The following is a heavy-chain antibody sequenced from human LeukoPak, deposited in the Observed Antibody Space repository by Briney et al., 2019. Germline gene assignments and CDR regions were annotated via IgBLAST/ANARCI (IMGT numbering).Heavy chain of an antibody. V-gene: IGHV3-73*01. CDR2: IRSKANSYAT. CDR3: TRYIAAVGKVN. J-gene: IGHJ4*02. D-gene: IGHD6-13*01. CDR1: GFTFSGSA. Sequence: GALRLSCAASGFTFSGSAMHWVRQASGKGLEWVGRIRSKANSYATAYAASVKGRFTISRDDSKNTAYLQMNSLKTEDTAVYYCTRYIAAVGKVNWGQGTLVTVSS.